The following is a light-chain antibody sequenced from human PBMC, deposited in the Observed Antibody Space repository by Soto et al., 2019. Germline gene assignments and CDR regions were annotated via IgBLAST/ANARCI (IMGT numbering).Light chain of an antibody. J-gene: IGLJ2*01. CDR1: SSDVGGYNY. V-gene: IGLV2-11*01. CDR2: DVS. CDR3: CSHADGHTYLL. Sequence: QSALTQPRSVSGSPGQSVTISCTGTSSDVGGYNYVSWYQQHPGTVPKLMIYDVSNRPSGVPDRFSGSKSGNTASLTISGLQAEDDDDYYCCSHADGHTYLLFGGGTKLTVL.